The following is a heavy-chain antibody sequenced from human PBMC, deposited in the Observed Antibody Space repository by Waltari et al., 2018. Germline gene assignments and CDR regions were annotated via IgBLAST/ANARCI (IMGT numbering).Heavy chain of an antibody. Sequence: QVQLQESGPGLLKPSETLSLTCSVSGGFTNNYLWAWIRLPPGKGLEWIGYISNSGSAHYTPSLKSRVTISIDTSKNQFSLRLTSMSAADTAVYYCARRSTGVLGRVGFDIWGQGTVVTVSS. D-gene: IGHD2-8*02. V-gene: IGHV4-59*08. J-gene: IGHJ3*02. CDR1: GGFTNNYL. CDR2: ISNSGSA. CDR3: ARRSTGVLGRVGFDI.